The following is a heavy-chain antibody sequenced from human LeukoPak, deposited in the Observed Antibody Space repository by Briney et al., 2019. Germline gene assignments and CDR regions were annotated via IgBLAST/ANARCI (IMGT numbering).Heavy chain of an antibody. V-gene: IGHV3-30*02. CDR2: IRYDGSNK. Sequence: GGSLRLSCAASGFTFSSYGMHWVRQAPGKGLEWVAFIRYDGSNKYYADSVKGRFTISRDNSKNTLYLQMNSLRAEDTAVYYCAKAALRGQWLDGAYFDYCGQGTLVTVSS. CDR3: AKAALRGQWLDGAYFDY. J-gene: IGHJ4*02. CDR1: GFTFSSYG. D-gene: IGHD6-19*01.